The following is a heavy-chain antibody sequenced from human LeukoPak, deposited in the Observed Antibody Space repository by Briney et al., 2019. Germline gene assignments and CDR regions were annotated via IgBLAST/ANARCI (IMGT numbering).Heavy chain of an antibody. CDR1: GYSISSSYY. J-gene: IGHJ5*02. CDR2: MYHSGST. D-gene: IGHD6-6*01. CDR3: ARDVGIAARLRWFDP. Sequence: SETLSLTCTVSGYSISSSYYWGWIRQPPGKGLEWIGGMYHSGSTYYNPSLKSRVTISVDTSKNQFSLKLSSVTAADTAVYYCARDVGIAARLRWFDPWGQGTLVTVSS. V-gene: IGHV4-38-2*02.